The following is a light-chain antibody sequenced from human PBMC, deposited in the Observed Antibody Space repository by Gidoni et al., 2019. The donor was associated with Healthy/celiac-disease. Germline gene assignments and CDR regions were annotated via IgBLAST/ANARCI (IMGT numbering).Light chain of an antibody. V-gene: IGLV3-19*01. Sequence: SSELTQDAAVSVALGHTVRITCQGDSLRSYYASWYQQKPGQAPVIVIYCKNNRPSGIPDRFFGASSGNTASLTITGAQAEDEADYYCNSRDSSGNHLVFGGGTKLTVL. J-gene: IGLJ3*02. CDR2: CKN. CDR1: SLRSYY. CDR3: NSRDSSGNHLV.